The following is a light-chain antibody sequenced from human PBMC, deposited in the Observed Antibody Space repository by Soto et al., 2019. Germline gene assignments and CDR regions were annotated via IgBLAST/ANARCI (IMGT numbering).Light chain of an antibody. CDR3: QQYGSSHT. Sequence: EIVLTQSPGTLSLSPGERATLSCRASQSVRSSYLAWYQQKPGQAPRLLIYGASSRATGIPDRFSGSGSGTDFTLTISRREPEDFAVYYCQQYGSSHTFGQGTKLEIK. CDR1: QSVRSSY. CDR2: GAS. J-gene: IGKJ2*01. V-gene: IGKV3-20*01.